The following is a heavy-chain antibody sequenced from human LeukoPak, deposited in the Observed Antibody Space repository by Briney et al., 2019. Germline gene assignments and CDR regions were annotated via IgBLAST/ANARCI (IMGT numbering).Heavy chain of an antibody. Sequence: QPAGSLRLSCTGSGFTVSTNSMSWVRQAPGKGLEWVSFIYSDNTHYSDSVKGRFTISRDNSKNTLYLQMSSLRAEDTAVYYCARRAGAYSHPYDFWGQGTLVTVSS. CDR1: GFTVSTNS. V-gene: IGHV3-53*01. CDR3: ARRAGAYSHPYDF. D-gene: IGHD4/OR15-4a*01. J-gene: IGHJ4*02. CDR2: IYSDNT.